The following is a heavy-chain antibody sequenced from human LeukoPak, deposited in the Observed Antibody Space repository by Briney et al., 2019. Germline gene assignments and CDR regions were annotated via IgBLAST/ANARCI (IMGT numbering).Heavy chain of an antibody. J-gene: IGHJ6*02. V-gene: IGHV3-53*04. D-gene: IGHD2/OR15-2a*01. CDR1: GFTVSSNY. CDR2: IYSGGGT. CDR3: ARVVVTSLYGMDV. Sequence: GGSLRLSCAASGFTVSSNYMSWVRQAPGKGLEWVSVIYSGGGTYYADSVKGRFTISRHNSKNTLYLQMNSLRAEDTAVYYCARVVVTSLYGMDVWGQGTTVTVSS.